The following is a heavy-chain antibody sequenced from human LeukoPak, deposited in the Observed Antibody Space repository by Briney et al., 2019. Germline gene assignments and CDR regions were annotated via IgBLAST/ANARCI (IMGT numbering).Heavy chain of an antibody. Sequence: SETLSLTCTVSGGSISSSSYYWGWIRQPPGKGLEWTGSIYYSGSTNYNPSLKSRVTISVDTSKNQFSLKLSSVTAADTAVYYCARDGELGSFHFDYWGQGTLVTVSS. J-gene: IGHJ4*02. V-gene: IGHV4-39*07. CDR2: IYYSGST. CDR3: ARDGELGSFHFDY. CDR1: GGSISSSSYY. D-gene: IGHD7-27*01.